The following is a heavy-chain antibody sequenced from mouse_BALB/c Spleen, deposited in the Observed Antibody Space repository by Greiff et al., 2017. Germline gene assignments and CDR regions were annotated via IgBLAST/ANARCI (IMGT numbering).Heavy chain of an antibody. CDR1: GFTFSSFG. D-gene: IGHD2-1*01. Sequence: DVQLVESGGGLVQPGGSRKLSCAASGFTFSSFGMHWVRQAPEKGLEWVAYISSGSSTTYYADTVKGRFTISRDNPKNTLFLQMTSLRSEDTAMYYCARDGNYAMDYWGQGTSVTVSS. V-gene: IGHV5-17*02. J-gene: IGHJ4*01. CDR2: ISSGSSTT. CDR3: ARDGNYAMDY.